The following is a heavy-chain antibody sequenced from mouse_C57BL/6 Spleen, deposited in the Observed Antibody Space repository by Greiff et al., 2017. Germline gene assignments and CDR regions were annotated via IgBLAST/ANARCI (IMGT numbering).Heavy chain of an antibody. D-gene: IGHD2-14*01. CDR3: AREGTRYFDV. Sequence: VQLQQSGPELVKPGASVKISCEASGYAFSSSWMNWVKQRPGKGLAGIGRIYPGDGDTNYNGKFKGKATLTADKSSSTAYMQLSSLTSEDSAVYFCAREGTRYFDVWGTGTTVTVSS. V-gene: IGHV1-82*01. J-gene: IGHJ1*03. CDR2: IYPGDGDT. CDR1: GYAFSSSW.